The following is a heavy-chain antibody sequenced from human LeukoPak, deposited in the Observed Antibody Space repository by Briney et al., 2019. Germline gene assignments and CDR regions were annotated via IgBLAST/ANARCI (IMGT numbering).Heavy chain of an antibody. J-gene: IGHJ4*02. CDR1: GRSLSSDY. Sequence: SQTLSLTCTLSGRSLSSDYWSWIRQPPGKGLEWIGYIYYSGSTNYNPSLKSRVTISVDTSKNQFSLKLSSVTAADTAVYYCARASENYGDYAREYDYWGQGTLVTVSS. D-gene: IGHD4-17*01. CDR3: ARASENYGDYAREYDY. CDR2: IYYSGST. V-gene: IGHV4-59*01.